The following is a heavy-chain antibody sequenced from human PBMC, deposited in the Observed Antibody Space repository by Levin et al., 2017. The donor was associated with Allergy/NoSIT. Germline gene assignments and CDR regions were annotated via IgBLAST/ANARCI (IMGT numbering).Heavy chain of an antibody. V-gene: IGHV1-18*01. D-gene: IGHD6-13*01. CDR1: GYTFTSYG. J-gene: IGHJ6*03. Sequence: ASVKVSCKASGYTFTSYGISWVRQAPGQGLEWMGWISAYNGNTNYAQKLQGRVTMTTDTSTSTAYMELRSLRSDDTAVYYCARVSAAAGAYYDYYMDVWGKGTTVTVSS. CDR3: ARVSAAAGAYYDYYMDV. CDR2: ISAYNGNT.